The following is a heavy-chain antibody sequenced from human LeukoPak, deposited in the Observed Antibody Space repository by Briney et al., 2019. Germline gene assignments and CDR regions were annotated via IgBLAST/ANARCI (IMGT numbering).Heavy chain of an antibody. V-gene: IGHV3-48*01. CDR3: ASTWGHYYDSSGYYALSFGY. CDR2: ISSSSSTI. CDR1: GFTFSSYS. J-gene: IGHJ4*02. Sequence: GGSLRLSCAASGFTFSSYSMNWVRQAPGKGLEWVSYISSSSSTIYYADSVKGRFTISRDNAKNSLYLQMNSLRAEDTAVYYCASTWGHYYDSSGYYALSFGYWGQGTLVTVSS. D-gene: IGHD3-22*01.